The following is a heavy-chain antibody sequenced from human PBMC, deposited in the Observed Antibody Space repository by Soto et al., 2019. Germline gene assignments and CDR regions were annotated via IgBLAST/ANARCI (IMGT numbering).Heavy chain of an antibody. CDR2: IFYSGST. V-gene: IGHV4-59*08. CDR3: ARHYPTGNNWNYLDY. CDR1: GGSISSYY. J-gene: IGHJ4*02. Sequence: PSETLSLTCTVSGGSISSYYWGWIRQPPGKGLEWIGYIFYSGSTKYNPSLQSRVTISVDTSKNHFSLKVTSVTAADTAVYFCARHYPTGNNWNYLDYWGRGALVTVSS. D-gene: IGHD1-1*01.